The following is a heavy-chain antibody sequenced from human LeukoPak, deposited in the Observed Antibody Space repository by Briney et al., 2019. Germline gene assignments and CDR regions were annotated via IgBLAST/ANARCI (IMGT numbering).Heavy chain of an antibody. J-gene: IGHJ4*02. CDR1: GGSISSYY. CDR2: IYYSGST. V-gene: IGHV4-59*01. CDR3: ARGPYYDSSGYYTYYFDY. Sequence: KPSETLSLTCTVSGGSISSYYWSWIRQPPGKGLEWIGYIYYSGSTNYNPSLKSRVTISVDTSKNQFSLKLSSVTAADTAVYYCARGPYYDSSGYYTYYFDYWGQGTLVTVSS. D-gene: IGHD3-22*01.